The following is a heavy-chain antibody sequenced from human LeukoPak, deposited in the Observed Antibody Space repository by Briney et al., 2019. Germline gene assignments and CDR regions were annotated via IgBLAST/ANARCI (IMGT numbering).Heavy chain of an antibody. J-gene: IGHJ5*02. CDR1: GFTYSDYA. CDR2: ITPTTDNI. CDR3: AREGSGSYPWFDP. D-gene: IGHD3-10*01. V-gene: IGHV3-21*01. Sequence: GGSLRLSCAASGFTYSDYAMEWVRQTPGKGLEWVSSITPTTDNIYYTPSVEGRFTISRDNSKNTLYLQMNSLRAEDTAVYYCAREGSGSYPWFDPWGQGTLVTVSS.